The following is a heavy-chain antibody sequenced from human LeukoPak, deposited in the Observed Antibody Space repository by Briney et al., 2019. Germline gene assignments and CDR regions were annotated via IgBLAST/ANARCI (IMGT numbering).Heavy chain of an antibody. Sequence: TSETLSLTCTVSGGSISSSSLYWDWIRQPPGKGLEWIGTVYYSGSTYYNPSLKSRVTISVDTSKNQFPLKLSSVTAADTAVYYCARNASSLGAGAFDIWGQGTMVTVSS. CDR1: GGSISSSSLY. V-gene: IGHV4-39*01. CDR2: VYYSGST. D-gene: IGHD2-2*01. J-gene: IGHJ3*02. CDR3: ARNASSLGAGAFDI.